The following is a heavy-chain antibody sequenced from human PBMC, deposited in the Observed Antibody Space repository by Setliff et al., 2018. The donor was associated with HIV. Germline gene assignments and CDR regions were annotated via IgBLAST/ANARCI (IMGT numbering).Heavy chain of an antibody. CDR3: ARSKTFYDFWGGYYTHGAFKI. CDR2: IDHSGSI. J-gene: IGHJ3*02. V-gene: IGHV4-34*01. D-gene: IGHD3-3*01. CDR1: GGSISTYY. Sequence: PSETLSLTCTVSGGSISTYYWSWIRQSPGKGLEWIGEIDHSGSIDDNPSLKSRVTISVDTSKNQFSLNLTSVTAADTAVYYCARSKTFYDFWGGYYTHGAFKIWGLGTMVTVSS.